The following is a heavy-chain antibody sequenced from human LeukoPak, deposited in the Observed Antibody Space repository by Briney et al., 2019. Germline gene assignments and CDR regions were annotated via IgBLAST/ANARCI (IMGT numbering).Heavy chain of an antibody. Sequence: PSETPSLTCAVHGASFSDYYWSWIRQSPGKGLEWMGEINHSGSTNDNPSLKSRVTISVDKSKNQFSLKVRSVTAADTAVYYCARVSGYDWESFHDYWGQGTLVTVSS. D-gene: IGHD5-12*01. CDR2: INHSGST. J-gene: IGHJ4*02. CDR1: GASFSDYY. V-gene: IGHV4-34*01. CDR3: ARVSGYDWESFHDY.